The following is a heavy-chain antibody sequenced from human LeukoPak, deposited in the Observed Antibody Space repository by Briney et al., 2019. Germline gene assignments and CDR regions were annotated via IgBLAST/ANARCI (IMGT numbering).Heavy chain of an antibody. CDR2: ISYGGTYE. J-gene: IGHJ4*02. V-gene: IGHV3-30*01. CDR1: GFTFGNYA. Sequence: GKSLRLSCAASGFTFGNYAMHWVRQAPGKGLEWVSLISYGGTYEYYADSEKGRFTISRDNSKNTLYLQLNSLRAEDTAVYYCARDSTYYYDSGSSGPHYFDNWGQGTLVTVSS. D-gene: IGHD3-10*01. CDR3: ARDSTYYYDSGSSGPHYFDN.